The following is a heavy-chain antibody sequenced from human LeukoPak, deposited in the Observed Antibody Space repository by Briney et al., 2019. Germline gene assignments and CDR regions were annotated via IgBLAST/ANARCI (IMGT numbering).Heavy chain of an antibody. D-gene: IGHD6-19*01. CDR3: ARGSYLSGWYGSTWFDP. V-gene: IGHV1-69*05. CDR2: IIPIFGTA. CDR1: GGTFNNYA. J-gene: IGHJ5*02. Sequence: SVKVSCKASGGTFNNYAISWVRQAPGQGLEWMGGIIPIFGTANYAQKFQGRVTMTRDMSTSTVYMELSSLRSEDTAVYYCARGSYLSGWYGSTWFDPWGQGTLVTVSS.